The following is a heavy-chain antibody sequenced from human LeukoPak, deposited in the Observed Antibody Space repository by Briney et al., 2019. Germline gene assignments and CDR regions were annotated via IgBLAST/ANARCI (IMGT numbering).Heavy chain of an antibody. J-gene: IGHJ4*02. CDR1: GGSISSYY. V-gene: IGHV4-59*01. CDR2: IYYSGSI. D-gene: IGHD2-2*01. Sequence: SETLSLTCTVSGGSISSYYWSWIRQSPGKGLEWIGFIYYSGSITYNPSLKSRVTISVDTSKNQFSLKLSSVTAADTAVYYCARDKKGTSCYDYWGQGTLVTVSS. CDR3: ARDKKGTSCYDY.